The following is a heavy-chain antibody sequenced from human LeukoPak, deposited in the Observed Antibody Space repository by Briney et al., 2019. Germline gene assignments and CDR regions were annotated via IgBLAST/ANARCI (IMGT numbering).Heavy chain of an antibody. CDR2: IYHSGST. CDR3: ARGASSRFEH. D-gene: IGHD6-13*01. CDR1: GGSISSSNW. Sequence: PSETLSLTCAVSGGSISSSNWWSWVRQPPGKGPEWIGEIYHSGSTNYNPSLKGRVTISVDKSKNQFSLKLSSVTAADTAVYYCARGASSRFEHWGQGTLVTVSS. V-gene: IGHV4-4*02. J-gene: IGHJ4*02.